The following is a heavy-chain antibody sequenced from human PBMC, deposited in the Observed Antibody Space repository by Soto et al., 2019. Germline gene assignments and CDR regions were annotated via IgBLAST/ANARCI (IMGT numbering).Heavy chain of an antibody. V-gene: IGHV4-30-2*01. CDR2: IYRSGST. D-gene: IGHD3-22*01. CDR1: GGSISSGGYS. Sequence: SETLSLTCAVSGGSISSGGYSWSWIRQPPGKGLEWIGYIYRSGSTYYNPSLKSRVTISVDRSKNQFSLKLSSVTAADTAVYYCARSPIPSYYDSSGGYYFDYWGQGTLVTVSS. CDR3: ARSPIPSYYDSSGGYYFDY. J-gene: IGHJ4*02.